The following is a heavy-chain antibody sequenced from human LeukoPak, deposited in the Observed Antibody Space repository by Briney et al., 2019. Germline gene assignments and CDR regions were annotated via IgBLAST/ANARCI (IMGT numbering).Heavy chain of an antibody. CDR2: IYPGDSDT. CDR3: ARRYSGYDYAYYFDY. J-gene: IGHJ4*02. D-gene: IGHD5-12*01. V-gene: IGHV5-51*01. CDR1: GYSFTSYW. Sequence: MRGESLKISCKGSGYSFTSYWIGWVRQMPGKGLEWMGSIYPGDSDTRYSPSFQGQVTISADKSISTAYLQWSSLKASDTAMYYCARRYSGYDYAYYFDYWGQGTLVTVSS.